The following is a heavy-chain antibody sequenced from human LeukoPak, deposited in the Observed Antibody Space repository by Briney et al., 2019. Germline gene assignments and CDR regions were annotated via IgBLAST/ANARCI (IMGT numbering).Heavy chain of an antibody. CDR2: VYDNGNT. J-gene: IGHJ5*02. CDR3: ARHMGAARVLRFDP. V-gene: IGHV4-59*08. D-gene: IGHD6-25*01. Sequence: SETLSLTCTVSGGSISSYYWSWIRQPPGKGLEWIGYVYDNGNTNYNPSLKSRVTILVDTSKNQFSLKLTSLTAADTAVYYCARHMGAARVLRFDPWGQGILVTVSS. CDR1: GGSISSYY.